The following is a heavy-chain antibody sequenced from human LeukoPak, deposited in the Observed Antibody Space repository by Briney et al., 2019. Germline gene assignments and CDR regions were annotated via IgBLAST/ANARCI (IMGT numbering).Heavy chain of an antibody. V-gene: IGHV3-9*01. CDR2: ISWNSGSI. Sequence: GRSLRLSCAASGFTFDDYAMHWVRQVPGKGLEWVSGISWNSGSIGYADSVKGRFTISRDNAKNSLYLQMNSLRAEDTALYYCAKDIRNGYYYDSSPGAFDIWGQGTMVTVSS. CDR1: GFTFDDYA. D-gene: IGHD3-22*01. J-gene: IGHJ3*02. CDR3: AKDIRNGYYYDSSPGAFDI.